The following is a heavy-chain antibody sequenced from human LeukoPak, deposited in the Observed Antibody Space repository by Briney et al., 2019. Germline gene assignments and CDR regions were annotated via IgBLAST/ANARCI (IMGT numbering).Heavy chain of an antibody. Sequence: GASVKVSCKASGYTFTMYGISWVRQAPGQGPEWMGWINTYNGNTNSAPTLQGRVTLTSDASTRTAYMELRSLRSDDTAVYFCARDSPGSCTTCNRGEFDTWGQGTPVTVSS. CDR2: INTYNGNT. D-gene: IGHD1-1*01. V-gene: IGHV1-18*01. J-gene: IGHJ5*02. CDR1: GYTFTMYG. CDR3: ARDSPGSCTTCNRGEFDT.